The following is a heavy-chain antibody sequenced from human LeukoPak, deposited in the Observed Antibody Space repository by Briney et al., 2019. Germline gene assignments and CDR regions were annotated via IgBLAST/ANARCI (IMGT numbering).Heavy chain of an antibody. J-gene: IGHJ4*02. CDR3: ARGRGDTVTTNN. Sequence: GGSLRLSCAASGFTFSSYSMNWVRQAPGKGLEWVSSISSSSSYIYYADSVKGRFTISRDNAKNSLYLQMNSLRAEDTAVYYCARGRGDTVTTNNWGQGTLVTVSS. D-gene: IGHD4-17*01. CDR2: ISSSSSYI. CDR1: GFTFSSYS. V-gene: IGHV3-21*01.